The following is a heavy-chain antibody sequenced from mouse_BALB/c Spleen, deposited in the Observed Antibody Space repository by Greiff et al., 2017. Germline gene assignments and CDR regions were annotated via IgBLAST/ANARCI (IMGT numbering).Heavy chain of an antibody. Sequence: EVQLQESGPGLVKPSQSLSLTCTVTGYSITSDYAWNWIRQFPGNKLEWMGYISYSGSTSYNPSLKSRISITRDTSKNQFFLQLNSVTTEDTATYYCARTDSSRYGVDYYAMDYWGQGTSVTVSS. D-gene: IGHD3-2*01. J-gene: IGHJ4*01. CDR2: ISYSGST. CDR3: ARTDSSRYGVDYYAMDY. CDR1: GYSITSDYA. V-gene: IGHV3-2*02.